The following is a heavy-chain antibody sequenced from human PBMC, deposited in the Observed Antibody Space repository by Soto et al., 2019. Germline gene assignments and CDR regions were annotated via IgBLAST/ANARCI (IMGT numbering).Heavy chain of an antibody. J-gene: IGHJ2*01. CDR2: IIPILGTA. CDR1: GDTFRNYA. CDR3: ARDRDDSSGYFSL. Sequence: QGQLVQSGPEVKSLGSSVKVSCKASGDTFRNYAFSWVRQAPGQGLEWMGGIIPILGTADYAQRFQGRVTITADESTATAYIELKSLRSEDTAVYFCARDRDDSSGYFSLWGRGTLVTVSS. V-gene: IGHV1-69*11. D-gene: IGHD3-22*01.